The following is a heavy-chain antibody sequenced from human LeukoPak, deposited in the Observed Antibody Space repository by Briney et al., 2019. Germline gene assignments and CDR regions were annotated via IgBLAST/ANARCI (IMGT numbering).Heavy chain of an antibody. Sequence: SETLSLTCTVSGGSISSGGYYRSWIRQHPGKGLEWIRYIYYSGSTYYNPSLKSRVTISVDTSKNQFSLKLSSVTAADTAVYYCARDMGYYDSSGYPDAFDIWGQGTMVTVSS. J-gene: IGHJ3*02. D-gene: IGHD3-22*01. CDR3: ARDMGYYDSSGYPDAFDI. CDR2: IYYSGST. V-gene: IGHV4-31*03. CDR1: GGSISSGGYY.